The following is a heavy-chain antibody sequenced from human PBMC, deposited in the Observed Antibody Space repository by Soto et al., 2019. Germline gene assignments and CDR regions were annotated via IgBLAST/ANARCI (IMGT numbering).Heavy chain of an antibody. J-gene: IGHJ6*02. CDR3: AKSYSSSWYYYYYGMDG. D-gene: IGHD6-13*01. V-gene: IGHV3-30*18. Sequence: QVQLVESGGGVVQPGMSLRLSCAASGFTFSNYGMHWVRQAPGKGLEWVAVISYDGSNKDYADSVKGRFTISRDNSKNTLYLQMNSLRAEDTAVYFCAKSYSSSWYYYYYGMDGWGQVTTVTVSS. CDR2: ISYDGSNK. CDR1: GFTFSNYG.